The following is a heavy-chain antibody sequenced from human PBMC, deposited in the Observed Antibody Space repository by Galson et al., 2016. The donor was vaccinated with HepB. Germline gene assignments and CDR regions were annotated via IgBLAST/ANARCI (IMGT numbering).Heavy chain of an antibody. D-gene: IGHD2-15*01. CDR2: INPGGGST. V-gene: IGHV1-46*01. Sequence: SVKVSCKASRYTFTSYYIHWVRQAPGQGLEWMGIINPGGGSTTYAQKFQGRVTMTRDTSTSTVYMELSSLRYEDTAVYYCARQRHTSASKFFDYWGQGILVTVSS. CDR1: RYTFTSYY. CDR3: ARQRHTSASKFFDY. J-gene: IGHJ4*02.